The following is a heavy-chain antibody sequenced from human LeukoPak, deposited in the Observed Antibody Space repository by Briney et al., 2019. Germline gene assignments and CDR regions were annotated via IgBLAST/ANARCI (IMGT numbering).Heavy chain of an antibody. CDR2: IYSSGST. J-gene: IGHJ6*03. Sequence: PSESLSLTCTVPGGSISSYYWSWIRQPAGKGLEWIGRIYSSGSTNHNHSLKSRVTMSVDTSKNQFSLKLSSVTAADTAVYYCARGAERTVTPYYYYYMDVWGKGTTVTVSS. CDR1: GGSISSYY. V-gene: IGHV4-4*07. D-gene: IGHD4-11*01. CDR3: ARGAERTVTPYYYYYMDV.